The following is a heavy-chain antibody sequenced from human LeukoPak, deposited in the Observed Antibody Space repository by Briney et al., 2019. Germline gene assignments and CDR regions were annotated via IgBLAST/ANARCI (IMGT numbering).Heavy chain of an antibody. J-gene: IGHJ4*02. CDR1: GGSTSSGDYY. D-gene: IGHD3-16*01. V-gene: IGHV4-30-4*08. Sequence: TLSLTCTVSGGSTSSGDYYWSWIRQPPGKGLEWIGLIYYSASTLYNPSLKSRVTISEDTSKSQFSLKLTSLTAADTAVYYCARANMMRVPFDYWGQGTLVTVSS. CDR2: IYYSAST. CDR3: ARANMMRVPFDY.